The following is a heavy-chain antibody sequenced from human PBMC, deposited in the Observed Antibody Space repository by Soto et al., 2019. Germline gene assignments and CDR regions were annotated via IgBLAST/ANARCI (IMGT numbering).Heavy chain of an antibody. CDR3: ARLYYYGSGRGGVYYFDY. J-gene: IGHJ4*02. D-gene: IGHD3-10*01. CDR1: VYSFTSYW. V-gene: IGHV5-10-1*01. Sequence: PGESLKISCKGSVYSFTSYWISWVRQMPGKGLEWMGRIDPSDSYTNYSPSFQGHVTISADKSISTAYLQWSSLKASDTAMYYCARLYYYGSGRGGVYYFDYWGQGTLVPVSS. CDR2: IDPSDSYT.